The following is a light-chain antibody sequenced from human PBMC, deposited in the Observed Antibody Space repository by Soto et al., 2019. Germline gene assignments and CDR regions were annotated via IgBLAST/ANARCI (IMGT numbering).Light chain of an antibody. CDR3: AAWDDSLSG. CDR2: RNN. J-gene: IGLJ2*01. V-gene: IGLV1-47*01. CDR1: SSNIGSNY. Sequence: QSVLTQPPSASGTPGQRVTISCCGSSSNIGSNYVYWYQQLPGTAPKLLIYRNNQRPSGVPDRFSGSKSGTSASLAISGLRSEDEADYYCAAWDDSLSGFGGGTKLTVL.